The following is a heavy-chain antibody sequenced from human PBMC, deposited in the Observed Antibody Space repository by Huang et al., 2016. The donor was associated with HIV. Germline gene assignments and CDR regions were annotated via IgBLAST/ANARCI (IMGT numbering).Heavy chain of an antibody. V-gene: IGHV4-39*01. CDR3: ARDIAIFGEPLDS. J-gene: IGHJ4*02. CDR1: GVSVTRSPWY. Sequence: QPRLQESGPGLVKPSETLSLTCTVSGVSVTRSPWYWVWVRQSGKGLEGIASINYDGSTYYKSSLKSRLTTSLDTSKNQFSLKLTSVTAADTAVYFCARDIAIFGEPLDSWGQGTAVTVSS. D-gene: IGHD3-3*01. CDR2: INYDGST.